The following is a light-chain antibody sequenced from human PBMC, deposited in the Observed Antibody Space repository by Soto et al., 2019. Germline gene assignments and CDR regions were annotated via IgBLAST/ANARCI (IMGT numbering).Light chain of an antibody. Sequence: TQSPSSLSASVGDRVTISCRASQDISTHLAWFAQKPGQAPRLLIFGASSRATGIPARFSGSGSGTEFNLTISSLQSEDFAVYFCQQYDDWLRLTFGGGTKVDI. CDR2: GAS. CDR3: QQYDDWLRLT. CDR1: QDISTH. J-gene: IGKJ4*01. V-gene: IGKV3D-15*01.